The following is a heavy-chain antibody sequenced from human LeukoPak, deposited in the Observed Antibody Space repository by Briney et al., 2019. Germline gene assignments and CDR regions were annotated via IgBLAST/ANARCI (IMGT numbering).Heavy chain of an antibody. Sequence: PGGSLRLSCAASGFTFSSYAMHWVRQAPGRGLEWVASISSTGFYKYYADSVKGRFTISRDNSKTSLYLQMNSLRGEDSGVYYCARDYGDYYFDYWGQGTLVSVSS. D-gene: IGHD4-17*01. CDR1: GFTFSSYA. CDR3: ARDYGDYYFDY. CDR2: ISSTGFYK. V-gene: IGHV3-21*01. J-gene: IGHJ4*02.